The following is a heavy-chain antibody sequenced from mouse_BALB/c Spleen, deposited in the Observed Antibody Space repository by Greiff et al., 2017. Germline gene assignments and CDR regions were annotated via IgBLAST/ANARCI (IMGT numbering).Heavy chain of an antibody. J-gene: IGHJ4*01. CDR3: ARRGWLLRYYYAMDY. Sequence: QVQLQQSGAELAKPGASVKMSCKASGYTFTSYWMHWVNQRPGQGLEWIGYINPSTGYTEYNQKFKDKATLTADKSSSTAYMQLSSLTSEDSAVYYCARRGWLLRYYYAMDYWGQGTSVTVSS. D-gene: IGHD1-1*01. V-gene: IGHV1-7*01. CDR2: INPSTGYT. CDR1: GYTFTSYW.